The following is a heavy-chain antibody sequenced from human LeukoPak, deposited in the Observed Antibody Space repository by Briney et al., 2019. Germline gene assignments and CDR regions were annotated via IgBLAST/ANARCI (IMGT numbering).Heavy chain of an antibody. D-gene: IGHD5-24*01. J-gene: IGHJ4*02. CDR2: INTDGSTT. Sequence: PGGSLRLSCTASGFTFSSYWMHWVRQAPGEGLVWLSRINTDGSTTTYADSVKGRFTISRDNSKNTLYLQMNSLRPEDTAVYYCAKDVIQGDGYYLFEFDYRGQGTLVTVSS. CDR3: AKDVIQGDGYYLFEFDY. CDR1: GFTFSSYW. V-gene: IGHV3-74*01.